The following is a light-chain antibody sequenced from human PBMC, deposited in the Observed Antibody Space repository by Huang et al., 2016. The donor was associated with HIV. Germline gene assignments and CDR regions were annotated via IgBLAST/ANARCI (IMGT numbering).Light chain of an antibody. Sequence: DIQMTQSPSSVSASVGDRVAISCRASQSISGDLNWYQQSPGKPPNLLIYAASSVQGGVPSRFSGSESGTDFTLTITNLQPEDSATYYCQQSSSTPWTFGPGTKVEVK. CDR2: AAS. CDR1: QSISGD. J-gene: IGKJ1*01. V-gene: IGKV1-39*01. CDR3: QQSSSTPWT.